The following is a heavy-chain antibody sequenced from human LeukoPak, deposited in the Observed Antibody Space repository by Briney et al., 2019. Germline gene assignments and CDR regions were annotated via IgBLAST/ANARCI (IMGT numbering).Heavy chain of an antibody. CDR3: ARDRQQWLFRAFDI. CDR2: ISAYNGNT. Sequence: ASVKVSCKASGYTFTSYGISWVRQAPGQGLEWMGWISAYNGNTNYTQKLQGRVTMTTDTSTSTAYMELRSLRSDDTAVYYCARDRQQWLFRAFDIWGQGTMVTVSS. D-gene: IGHD6-19*01. V-gene: IGHV1-18*01. J-gene: IGHJ3*02. CDR1: GYTFTSYG.